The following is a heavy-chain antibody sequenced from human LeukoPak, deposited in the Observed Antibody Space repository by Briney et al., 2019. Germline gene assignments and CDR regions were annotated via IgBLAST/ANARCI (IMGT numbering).Heavy chain of an antibody. Sequence: GGSLRLSCAASGFTFSSFWMAWVRQAPGKGLEWVASIKYDESERHHVDSVEGRFTISRDNAKNSLYLQMNSLRAEDTAVYFCTRVTTNGYFEYWGQGTLVTVSS. J-gene: IGHJ4*02. D-gene: IGHD1-1*01. CDR1: GFTFSSFW. V-gene: IGHV3-7*04. CDR2: IKYDESER. CDR3: TRVTTNGYFEY.